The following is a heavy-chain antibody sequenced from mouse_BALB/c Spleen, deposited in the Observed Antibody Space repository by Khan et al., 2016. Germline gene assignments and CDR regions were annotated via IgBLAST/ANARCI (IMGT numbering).Heavy chain of an antibody. CDR2: IWSGGST. Sequence: QVQLQQSGPGLVQPSQSLSITCTVSGFSLTSNGVHWVRQSPGKGLEWLGEIWSGGSTDYNAAFISRLSISKDNSKSQVFFKMNSLQADDTAIYXCARKGGYFDYDCALDYWGQGTSVTVSS. CDR1: GFSLTSNG. J-gene: IGHJ4*01. D-gene: IGHD2-4*01. V-gene: IGHV2-2*01. CDR3: ARKGGYFDYDCALDY.